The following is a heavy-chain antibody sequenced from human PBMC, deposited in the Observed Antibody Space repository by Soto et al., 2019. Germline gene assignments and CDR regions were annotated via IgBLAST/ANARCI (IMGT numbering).Heavy chain of an antibody. CDR3: ARAITRYYYDSSGYHWFDP. CDR1: GGSISSSNW. Sequence: QVQLQESGPGLVKPSGTLSLTCAVSGGSISSSNWWGWVRQPPGKGLEWIGEIYHSGSTNYNPSLKSRVTISVDKSKNQFSLKLSSVTAADTAVYYCARAITRYYYDSSGYHWFDPWGQGTLVTVSS. CDR2: IYHSGST. D-gene: IGHD3-22*01. J-gene: IGHJ5*02. V-gene: IGHV4-4*02.